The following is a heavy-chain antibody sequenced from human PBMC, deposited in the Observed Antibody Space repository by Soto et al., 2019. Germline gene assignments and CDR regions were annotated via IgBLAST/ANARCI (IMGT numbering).Heavy chain of an antibody. J-gene: IGHJ4*02. CDR3: AKGSKFTIFSPNDY. V-gene: IGHV3-23*01. D-gene: IGHD3-3*01. Sequence: EVQLLESGGGLVQPGGSLRLSCAASGFTFSTYAMTWVRQAPGKGLEWVSALSGNSGTTYSADSVKGRFTISRDNSRNTLYLPMRSLRAEDTALYYCAKGSKFTIFSPNDYWGQGTLVTVSS. CDR1: GFTFSTYA. CDR2: LSGNSGTT.